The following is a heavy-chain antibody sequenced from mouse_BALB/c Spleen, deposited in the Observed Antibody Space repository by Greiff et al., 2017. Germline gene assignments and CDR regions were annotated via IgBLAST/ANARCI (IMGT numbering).Heavy chain of an antibody. CDR2: IKPGNGVT. D-gene: IGHD2-10*02. CDR3: RVEGYGIRDAMDY. V-gene: IGHV1S16*01. CDR1: GYTFTSYG. J-gene: IGHJ4*01. Sequence: QVQLQQPGAELVKPGASVKLSCTASGYTFTSYGMHWVKLRPGQGFEWIGEIKPGNGVTNYNEKFKRKAILTVDKSTSTAYMQLSRLTSEASAVYCCRVEGYGIRDAMDYWGQGTSVTVSS.